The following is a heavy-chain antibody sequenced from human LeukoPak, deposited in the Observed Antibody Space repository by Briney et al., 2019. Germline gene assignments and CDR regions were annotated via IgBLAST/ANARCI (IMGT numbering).Heavy chain of an antibody. CDR1: GLTVSSYH. CDR3: ATMEGDVYKNPLDY. J-gene: IGHJ4*01. V-gene: IGHV3-53*01. D-gene: IGHD5-24*01. Sequence: GGSLRLSCAASGLTVSSYHMSWVRQAAGKGLEWVSVIYNDGRTYYADSVKGRFTISRDNLKNTLYLQMNSLRVEDTALYYCATMEGDVYKNPLDYWGHGTLVTVSS. CDR2: IYNDGRT.